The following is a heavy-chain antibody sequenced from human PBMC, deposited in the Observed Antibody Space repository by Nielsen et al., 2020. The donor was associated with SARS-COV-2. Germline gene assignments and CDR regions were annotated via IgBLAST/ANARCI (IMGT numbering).Heavy chain of an antibody. J-gene: IGHJ3*02. CDR3: ATSFRYCSSTSCQTGAFDI. V-gene: IGHV4-31*03. Sequence: SETLSLTCTVSGGSISSGGYYWSWIRQHPGKGLEWIGYIYYSGSTYYNPSLKSRVTISVDTSKNQFSLKLSSVTAADTAVYYCATSFRYCSSTSCQTGAFDIWGQGTMVTVSS. D-gene: IGHD2-2*01. CDR2: IYYSGST. CDR1: GGSISSGGYY.